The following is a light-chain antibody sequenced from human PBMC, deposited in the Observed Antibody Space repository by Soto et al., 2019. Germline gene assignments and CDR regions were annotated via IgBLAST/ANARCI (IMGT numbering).Light chain of an antibody. Sequence: DFQMTQSPSSLSASVGDRVSITCRASQSIGTSLNWYQQKPGKAPKLLIYSASTLQGGGPSRFSGSGSGTDFTLTISSLQPEDFATYYCQQSYTAPVTFGPGTKVAVK. V-gene: IGKV1-39*01. CDR1: QSIGTS. CDR3: QQSYTAPVT. CDR2: SAS. J-gene: IGKJ3*01.